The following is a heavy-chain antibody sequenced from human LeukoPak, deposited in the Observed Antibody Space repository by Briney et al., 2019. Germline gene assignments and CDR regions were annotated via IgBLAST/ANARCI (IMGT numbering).Heavy chain of an antibody. CDR2: ISVSGGST. CDR1: GFTFSSYA. Sequence: PGGSLRLSCAASGFTFSSYAMSWVRQAPGKGLEWVSAISVSGGSTYYADSVKGRFTISRDNSKNTLYLQMNSLRAEDTAVYYCAKDRFYGSGSFVGPSDYWGQGTLVTVSS. J-gene: IGHJ4*02. D-gene: IGHD3-10*01. V-gene: IGHV3-23*01. CDR3: AKDRFYGSGSFVGPSDY.